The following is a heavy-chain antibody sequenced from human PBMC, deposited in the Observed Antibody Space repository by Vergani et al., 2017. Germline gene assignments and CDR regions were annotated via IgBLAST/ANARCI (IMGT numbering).Heavy chain of an antibody. V-gene: IGHV4-30-2*01. D-gene: IGHD6-6*01. CDR1: GGSISSGGYS. CDR2: IYHSGST. Sequence: QLQLQESGSGLVKPSQTLSLTCAVSGGSISSGGYSWSWIRQPPGKGLEWIGYIYHSGSTYYNPSLKSRVTISVDRSKNQFSLKLSSVTAADTAVYYCARHSSSLSTRYYYYYMDVWGKGTTVTVSS. CDR3: ARHSSSLSTRYYYYYMDV. J-gene: IGHJ6*03.